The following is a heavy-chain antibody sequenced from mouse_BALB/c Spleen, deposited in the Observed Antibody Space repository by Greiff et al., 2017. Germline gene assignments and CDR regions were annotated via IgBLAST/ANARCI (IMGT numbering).Heavy chain of an antibody. CDR2: IDPETGGT. J-gene: IGHJ4*01. V-gene: IGHV1-15*01. Sequence: QVQLQQSGAELVRPGASVTLSCKASGYTFTDYEMHWVKQTPVHGLEWIGAIDPETGGTAYNQKFKGKATLTADKSSSTAYMELRSLTSEDSAVYYCTRLDGNYPYAMDYWGQGTSVTVSS. CDR1: GYTFTDYE. CDR3: TRLDGNYPYAMDY. D-gene: IGHD2-1*01.